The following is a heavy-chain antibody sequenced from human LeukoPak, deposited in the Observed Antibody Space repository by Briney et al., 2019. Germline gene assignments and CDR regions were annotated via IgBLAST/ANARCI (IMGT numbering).Heavy chain of an antibody. CDR1: GGSISSYY. CDR3: AGRISPNRFDP. CDR2: IYYTGST. J-gene: IGHJ5*02. Sequence: SDTLSLTCTVSGGSISSYYWSWIRQPPGKGLEWIGYIYYTGSTNYNPSLKSRVSISIDTSKNQFSLKLSSVTAADTAVYYCAGRISPNRFDPWGQGTLVTVSS. V-gene: IGHV4-59*01.